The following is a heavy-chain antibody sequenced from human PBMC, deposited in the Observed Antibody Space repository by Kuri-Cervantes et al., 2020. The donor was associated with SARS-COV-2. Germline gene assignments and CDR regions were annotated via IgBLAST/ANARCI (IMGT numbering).Heavy chain of an antibody. J-gene: IGHJ5*02. CDR1: GYTFTGYY. CDR2: NNPNSGGT. CDR3: ARDLCVDFWSGLGAPSCPRNWFDP. Sequence: ASVKVSCKASGYTFTGYYMHWVRQAPGQGLEWMGWNNPNSGGTNYAQKFQGRVTMTRDTSISTAYMELSRLRSDDTAVYYCARDLCVDFWSGLGAPSCPRNWFDPWGQGTLVTVSS. D-gene: IGHD3-3*01. V-gene: IGHV1-2*02.